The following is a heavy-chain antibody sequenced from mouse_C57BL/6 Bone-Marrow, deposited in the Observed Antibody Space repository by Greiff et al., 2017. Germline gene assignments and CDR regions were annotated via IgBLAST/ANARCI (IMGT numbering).Heavy chain of an antibody. D-gene: IGHD1-1*01. CDR1: GYTFTSYW. CDR3: AREYYYGSRDWYFDV. CDR2: IYPNSGST. Sequence: VQLQQPGAELVKPGASVKLSCKASGYTFTSYWMHWVKQRPGQGLEWIGMIYPNSGSTNFNEKFKGKATLPVDKSSSTAYIQLSSLTSEDSAVYYCAREYYYGSRDWYFDVWGTGTTVTVSS. J-gene: IGHJ1*03. V-gene: IGHV1-64*01.